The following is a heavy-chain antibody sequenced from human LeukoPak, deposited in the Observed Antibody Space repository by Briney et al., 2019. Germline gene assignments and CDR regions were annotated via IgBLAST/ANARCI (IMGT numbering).Heavy chain of an antibody. CDR2: IYTSGST. D-gene: IGHD2-15*01. CDR3: ASLGSNDY. CDR1: GGSISSGSYY. V-gene: IGHV4-61*02. Sequence: PSQTLSLTCTVSGGSISSGSYYWSWIRQPAGKGLEWIGRIYTSGSTNYNPSLKSRVTISVDTSKNQFSLKLTSVTAADTAVYYCASLGSNDYWGQGTLVTVSS. J-gene: IGHJ4*02.